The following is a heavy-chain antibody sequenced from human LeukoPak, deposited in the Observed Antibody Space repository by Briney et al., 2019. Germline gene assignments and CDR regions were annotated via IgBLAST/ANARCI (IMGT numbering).Heavy chain of an antibody. V-gene: IGHV1-69*05. CDR3: ARGSDEGSNTWNWFDP. D-gene: IGHD1-26*01. J-gene: IGHJ5*02. CDR2: IIPIFGTA. CDR1: GGTFSSHA. Sequence: ASVKVSCKASGGTFSSHAISWVRQAPGQGLEWMGRIIPIFGTANYAQKFRGRVTITTDESTSTAYMELSSLRSEDTAVYYCARGSDEGSNTWNWFDPWGQGTLVTVSS.